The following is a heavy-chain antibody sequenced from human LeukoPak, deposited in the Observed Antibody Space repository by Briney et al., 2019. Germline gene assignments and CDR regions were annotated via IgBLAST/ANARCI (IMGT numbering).Heavy chain of an antibody. CDR3: ARDRGQQLVPYFDL. D-gene: IGHD6-13*01. Sequence: ASVKVSCKASGYTFTSYDINWVRQATGQGLEWMGWMNPNSGNTGYAQKFQGRVTMTRNTSISTAYMELSSLRSEDTAVYYCARDRGQQLVPYFDLWGRGTLVTVSS. CDR2: MNPNSGNT. CDR1: GYTFTSYD. J-gene: IGHJ2*01. V-gene: IGHV1-8*01.